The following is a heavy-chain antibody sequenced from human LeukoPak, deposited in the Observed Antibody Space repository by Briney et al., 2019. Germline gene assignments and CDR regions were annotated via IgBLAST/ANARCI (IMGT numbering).Heavy chain of an antibody. J-gene: IGHJ4*02. CDR3: ARGGPYCSSTSCYAPLDY. V-gene: IGHV3-30*04. CDR2: ISYDGSNK. Sequence: AGSLTLSCAASGFTFSSYAMHWIRQAPGKGLEWVAVISYDGSNKYYADFVKGRCTISRDNSENTLYLQMNRLRAEDTAVYYCARGGPYCSSTSCYAPLDYWGQGTLVTVSS. CDR1: GFTFSSYA. D-gene: IGHD2-2*01.